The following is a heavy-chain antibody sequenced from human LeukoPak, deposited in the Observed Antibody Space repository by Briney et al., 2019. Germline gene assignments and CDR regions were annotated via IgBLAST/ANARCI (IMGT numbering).Heavy chain of an antibody. V-gene: IGHV3-7*01. CDR3: ARDTYYYDSSGYCDY. D-gene: IGHD3-22*01. J-gene: IGHJ4*02. Sequence: PGGSLRLSCAASGFTFSSYWMSWVRQAPGKGLEWVANIKQDGSEKYYVDSVKGRFTISRDNAKNSLYLQMSSLRAEDTAVYYCARDTYYYDSSGYCDYWGQGTLVTVSS. CDR1: GFTFSSYW. CDR2: IKQDGSEK.